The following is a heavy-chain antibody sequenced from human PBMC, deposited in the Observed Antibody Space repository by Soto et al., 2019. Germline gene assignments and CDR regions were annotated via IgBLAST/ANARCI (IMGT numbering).Heavy chain of an antibody. D-gene: IGHD6-19*01. CDR1: GGTFSNFA. Sequence: QMQLVQSGAEVKKPGSSVQVSCKVSGGTFSNFAIAWVRQAPGQGPEWLGGIIPMFGSVAYARKFQDTVTITADTATKTAQLEVARLKSGDTALYFCARVMIRDFVAAYLGPLDLWGQGTLVTVSS. CDR3: ARVMIRDFVAAYLGPLDL. V-gene: IGHV1-69*06. CDR2: IIPMFGSV. J-gene: IGHJ5*02.